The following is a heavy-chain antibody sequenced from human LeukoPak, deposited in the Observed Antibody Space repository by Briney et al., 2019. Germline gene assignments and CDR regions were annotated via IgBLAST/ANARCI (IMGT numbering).Heavy chain of an antibody. Sequence: TGGSLRLSCAASGFTLSRYWMHWVRQAPGKGLVWVSRINSDGSSTNYADSVRGRFTISRDNAKNTLYLQMNSLRAEDTAVYYCARGSNHDRSGPDYWGQGTLVTVSS. D-gene: IGHD3-22*01. CDR2: INSDGSST. CDR1: GFTLSRYW. V-gene: IGHV3-74*01. J-gene: IGHJ4*02. CDR3: ARGSNHDRSGPDY.